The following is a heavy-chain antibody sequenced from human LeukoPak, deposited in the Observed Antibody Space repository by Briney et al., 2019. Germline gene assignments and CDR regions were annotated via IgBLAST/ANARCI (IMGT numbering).Heavy chain of an antibody. Sequence: SETLSLTCAVYGGSFSGYYWSWIRQPPGKGLEWIGEINHSGSTNSNPSLKSRVTISVDTSKNQFSLKLSSVTAADTAVYYCARAYYSSPDAFDIWGQGTMVTVSS. V-gene: IGHV4-34*01. J-gene: IGHJ3*02. CDR2: INHSGST. CDR1: GGSFSGYY. D-gene: IGHD6-13*01. CDR3: ARAYYSSPDAFDI.